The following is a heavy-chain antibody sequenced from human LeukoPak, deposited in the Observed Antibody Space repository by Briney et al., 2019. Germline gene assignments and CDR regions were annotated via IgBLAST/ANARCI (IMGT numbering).Heavy chain of an antibody. CDR1: VGSSSSSSYY. J-gene: IGHJ4*02. CDR3: ARLFGGNSNNDYCDY. D-gene: IGHD4-23*01. CDR2: IHDSGST. Sequence: SETLSLTCSVSVGSSSSSSYYWGWIRQPPGKGLEWIGSIHDSGSTDYNPSLKSRVTISVDTSKSQFSLKLSSVTAADTAVYYGARLFGGNSNNDYCDYWGQGTLVTVSS. V-gene: IGHV4-39*01.